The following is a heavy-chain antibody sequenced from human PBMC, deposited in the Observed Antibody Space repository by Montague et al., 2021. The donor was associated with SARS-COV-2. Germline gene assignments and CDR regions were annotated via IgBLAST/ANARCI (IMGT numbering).Heavy chain of an antibody. CDR1: GGSFSGYY. CDR3: ASPKEGSGYYRPFDY. CDR2: INHSGST. V-gene: IGHV4-34*01. J-gene: IGHJ4*02. Sequence: SETLSLTCAVYGGSFSGYYWSWIRQPPGKGLEWIGGINHSGSTNYNPSLKSRVTISVDTSKNQLSLRLNSVTAADTAVYYCASPKEGSGYYRPFDYWGQGILVTVSS. D-gene: IGHD3-22*01.